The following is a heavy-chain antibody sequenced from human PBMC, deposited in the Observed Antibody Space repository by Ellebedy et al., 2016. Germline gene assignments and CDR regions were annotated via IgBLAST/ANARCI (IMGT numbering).Heavy chain of an antibody. CDR1: GDSISTSNW. J-gene: IGHJ4*02. CDR2: INHSGST. CDR3: ARGNGIHPDY. D-gene: IGHD2-8*01. Sequence: SETLSLXXAVSGDSISTSNWWSWVRQPPGKGLEWIGEINHSGSTNYNPSLKSRVTISVDTSKNQFFLKLSSVTAADTVVYYCARGNGIHPDYWGQGTLVTVSS. V-gene: IGHV4-4*02.